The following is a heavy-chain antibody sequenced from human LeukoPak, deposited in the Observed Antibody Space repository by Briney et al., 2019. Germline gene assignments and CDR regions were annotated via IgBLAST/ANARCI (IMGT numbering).Heavy chain of an antibody. CDR3: ARGSRDGNYYYYYMDV. CDR2: IYHSGST. D-gene: IGHD1-14*01. V-gene: IGHV4-38-2*02. CDR1: GYSISSGYY. J-gene: IGHJ6*03. Sequence: SETLSLTCTVSGYSISSGYYWGWIRPPPGKGLEWIGIIYHSGSTYYNPSLKSRVTISVDTSKNQFSLKLSSVTAADTAVYYCARGSRDGNYYYYYMDVWGKGTTVTVSS.